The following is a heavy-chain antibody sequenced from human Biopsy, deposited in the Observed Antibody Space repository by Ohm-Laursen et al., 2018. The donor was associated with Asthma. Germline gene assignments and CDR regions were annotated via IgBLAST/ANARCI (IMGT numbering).Heavy chain of an antibody. Sequence: TLSLTCAVSGDSIDSGDYSWTWIRQSPGVGLEWIGYIYRNGDTYYNPTPKNRVTISIDRSKNRFSLRLRSVTAADAAVYYCARGWNCGGDCYSLDSWGQGTLVTVSS. J-gene: IGHJ4*02. D-gene: IGHD2-21*02. CDR2: IYRNGDT. V-gene: IGHV4-30-2*06. CDR1: GDSIDSGDYS. CDR3: ARGWNCGGDCYSLDS.